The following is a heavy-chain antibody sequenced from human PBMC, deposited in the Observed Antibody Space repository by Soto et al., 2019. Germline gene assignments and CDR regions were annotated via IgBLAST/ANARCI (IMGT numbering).Heavy chain of an antibody. CDR2: IYYSGST. V-gene: IGHV4-31*01. Sequence: QVQLQESGPGLVKPSQTLSLTCTVSGGSISSGGYYWSWIRQHPGKGLEWIGYIYYSGSTYYNPSLTRTVTIAVHTAKNHFSLKLGSVTAVDTAVYYCSRTEAYYDGSGFDYWGQGTLVTVSS. J-gene: IGHJ4*02. D-gene: IGHD3-10*01. CDR3: SRTEAYYDGSGFDY. CDR1: GGSISSGGYY.